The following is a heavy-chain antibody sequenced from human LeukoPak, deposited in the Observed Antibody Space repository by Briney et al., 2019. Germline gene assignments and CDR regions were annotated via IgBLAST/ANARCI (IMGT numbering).Heavy chain of an antibody. J-gene: IGHJ6*02. D-gene: IGHD1-1*01. Sequence: QPGRSLRLSCAASGFTFGSYAMHWVRQAPGKGLEWVAVISYDGSNKYYADSVKGRFTISRDNSKNTLYLQMNSLRAEDTAVYYCARDRHSGWNGYYYGMDVWGQGTTVTVSS. CDR3: ARDRHSGWNGYYYGMDV. CDR2: ISYDGSNK. V-gene: IGHV3-30-3*01. CDR1: GFTFGSYA.